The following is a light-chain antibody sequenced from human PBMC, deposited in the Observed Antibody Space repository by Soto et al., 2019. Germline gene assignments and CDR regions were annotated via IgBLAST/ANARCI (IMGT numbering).Light chain of an antibody. CDR2: DVS. J-gene: IGKJ5*01. Sequence: EIVLTQSPATLSLSPGERATLSCRASQSISDSLAWYQQKPGQPPRLLIYDVSNRATGIPDRFSGSGSGTDFTLTISRLEPEDFAVYYCQQYGSSPPITFGQGTRLEIK. CDR3: QQYGSSPPIT. CDR1: QSISDS. V-gene: IGKV3-20*01.